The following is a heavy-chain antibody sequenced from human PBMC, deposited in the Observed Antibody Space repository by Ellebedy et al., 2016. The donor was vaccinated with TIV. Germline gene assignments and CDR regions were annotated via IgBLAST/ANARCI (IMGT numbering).Heavy chain of an antibody. CDR1: GVTFSRYA. V-gene: IGHV1-69*13. CDR2: LIPMYGKT. J-gene: IGHJ5*02. CDR3: ARGEYRNWFDP. Sequence: AASVKVSCKASGVTFSRYAVSWVRQAPGQGLEWMGTLIPMYGKTHYAQKLQGRVTIAADESTNTAFMELSRLKSEDTAIYYCARGEYRNWFDPWGQGTLVTVSS. D-gene: IGHD3-10*01.